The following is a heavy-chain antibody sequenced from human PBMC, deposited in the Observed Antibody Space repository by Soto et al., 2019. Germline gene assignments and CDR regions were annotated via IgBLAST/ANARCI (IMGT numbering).Heavy chain of an antibody. CDR2: IYHSGST. J-gene: IGHJ4*02. V-gene: IGHV4-30-2*01. D-gene: IGHD5-12*01. CDR1: GGSISSGGYS. CDR3: ARGRYSGYVDY. Sequence: SETLSLTCAVSGGSISSGGYSWSWIRQPPGKGLEWIGYIYHSGSTYYNPSLKSRVTISVDRSKNQFSLKLSSVTAADTAVYYCARGRYSGYVDYWGQGTLVTVS.